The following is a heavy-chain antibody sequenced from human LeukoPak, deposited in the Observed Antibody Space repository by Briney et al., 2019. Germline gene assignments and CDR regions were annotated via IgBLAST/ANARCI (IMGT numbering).Heavy chain of an antibody. D-gene: IGHD3-9*01. CDR2: ISSSGSTI. Sequence: VGSLRLSCAASGFTFSDYYMSWIRQAPGKGLEWVSYISSSGSTIYYADSVKGRFTISRDNAKNSLYLQMNSLRAEDTAVYYCARASTQYDILTGYNWFDPWGQGTLVTVSS. J-gene: IGHJ5*02. CDR1: GFTFSDYY. V-gene: IGHV3-11*04. CDR3: ARASTQYDILTGYNWFDP.